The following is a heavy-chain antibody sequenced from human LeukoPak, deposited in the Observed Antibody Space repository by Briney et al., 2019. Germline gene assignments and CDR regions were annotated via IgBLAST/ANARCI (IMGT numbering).Heavy chain of an antibody. CDR1: GGSISSYY. CDR3: ARVHAPIAAAGTPKTLNYYYYYGMDV. V-gene: IGHV4-59*01. D-gene: IGHD6-13*01. J-gene: IGHJ6*02. Sequence: PSETLYLTCTVSGGSISSYYWSWIRQPPGKELEWIGYIYYSGSTNYNPSLKSRVTISVDTSKNQFSLKLSSVTAADTAVYYCARVHAPIAAAGTPKTLNYYYYYGMDVWGQGTTVTVSS. CDR2: IYYSGST.